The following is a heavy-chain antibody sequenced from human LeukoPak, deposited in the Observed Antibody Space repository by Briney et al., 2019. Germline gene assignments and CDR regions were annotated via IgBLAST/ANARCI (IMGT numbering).Heavy chain of an antibody. D-gene: IGHD2-2*01. CDR2: IYPGDSDT. Sequence: GESLKISCKGSGYSFTSYWIGWVRQMPGKGLEWMGIIYPGDSDTRYSPSFQGQVTISADKSISTAYLQLSSLKASDTAMYYCASRYCSSTRCDDAFDIWGQGTMVTVSS. CDR1: GYSFTSYW. CDR3: ASRYCSSTRCDDAFDI. V-gene: IGHV5-51*01. J-gene: IGHJ3*02.